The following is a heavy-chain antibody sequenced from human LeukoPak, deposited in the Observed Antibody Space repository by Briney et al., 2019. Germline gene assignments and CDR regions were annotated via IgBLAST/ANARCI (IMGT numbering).Heavy chain of an antibody. Sequence: VALSLASPVSGGAITSSRYYWAWIRRLPGKGLEWIGSMYYIGSTYYNPSLKSRVTISVDTSKNLFSLKLSSVTAADTAVYYCATVSDQLDYWGQGTLVTVSA. CDR2: MYYIGST. V-gene: IGHV4-39*02. CDR1: GGAITSSRYY. D-gene: IGHD1-1*01. CDR3: ATVSDQLDY. J-gene: IGHJ4*02.